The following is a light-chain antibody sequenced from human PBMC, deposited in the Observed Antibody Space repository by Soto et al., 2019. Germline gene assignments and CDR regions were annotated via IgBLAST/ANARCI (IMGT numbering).Light chain of an antibody. J-gene: IGKJ4*01. CDR1: QSVRSY. Sequence: ETVLTQSPATLSFSPGERATLSCRASQSVRSYLAWYKQIPGQAPRLLIYNTSTRATGIPARFSGSGSGTDFTLTISSLEPEDFAVYYCQQRSDWPLTFGGGTKVDIK. V-gene: IGKV3-11*01. CDR2: NTS. CDR3: QQRSDWPLT.